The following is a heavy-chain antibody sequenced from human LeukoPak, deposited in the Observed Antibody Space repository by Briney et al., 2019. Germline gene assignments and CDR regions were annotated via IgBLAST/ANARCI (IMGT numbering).Heavy chain of an antibody. V-gene: IGHV1-46*01. Sequence: GASVKVSCKASGYTFTSYYMHWVRQAPGQGLGWMGIINPSGGSTSYAQKFQGRVTMTRDTSTSTVYMELSSLRSEDTAVYYCARDPITMIVVVPDAFDIWGQGTMVTVSS. CDR2: INPSGGST. CDR1: GYTFTSYY. D-gene: IGHD3-22*01. J-gene: IGHJ3*02. CDR3: ARDPITMIVVVPDAFDI.